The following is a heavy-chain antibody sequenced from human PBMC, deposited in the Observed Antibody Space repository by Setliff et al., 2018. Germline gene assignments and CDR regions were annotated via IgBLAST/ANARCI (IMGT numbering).Heavy chain of an antibody. Sequence: ASVKVSCKASGGFSTHAISWARQVPGQGLEWMGGIIPILGTTDYAQNFQGRVTITTDESTSSAYLEMSNLRSEDTAVYYCASALIRRVAVAGKSQFDYWGQGTLVTVSS. V-gene: IGHV1-69*05. J-gene: IGHJ4*01. CDR2: IIPILGTT. D-gene: IGHD6-19*01. CDR3: ASALIRRVAVAGKSQFDY. CDR1: GGFSTHA.